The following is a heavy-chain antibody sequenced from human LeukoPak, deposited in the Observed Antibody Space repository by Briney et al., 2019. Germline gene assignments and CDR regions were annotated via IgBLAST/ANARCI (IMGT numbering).Heavy chain of an antibody. J-gene: IGHJ4*02. CDR2: ISSSSNTI. CDR1: GFTFSSYS. CDR3: ARDGFDFWSGYPTTVDY. D-gene: IGHD3-3*01. V-gene: IGHV3-48*01. Sequence: GGSLKLSCAASGFTFSSYSMNWVRQAPGKGLEWVSYISSSSNTIYYADSVKGRFTISRDNANNSLYLQMNSLRAEDTAVSYCARDGFDFWSGYPTTVDYWGQGTLVTVSS.